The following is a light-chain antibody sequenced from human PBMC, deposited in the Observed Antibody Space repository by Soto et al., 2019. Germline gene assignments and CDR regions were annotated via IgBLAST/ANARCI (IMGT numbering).Light chain of an antibody. V-gene: IGLV2-14*01. J-gene: IGLJ3*02. CDR2: EVS. Sequence: QSALTQPASVSGSPGQSITICCTGTSSDVGGYNYVSWYQQHPGKAPKLMIYEVSNRPSGVSNRFSGSKSGNTASLTISGLQAEDEGDYYCSSYTSSSTLGFGGGTKLTVL. CDR3: SSYTSSSTLG. CDR1: SSDVGGYNY.